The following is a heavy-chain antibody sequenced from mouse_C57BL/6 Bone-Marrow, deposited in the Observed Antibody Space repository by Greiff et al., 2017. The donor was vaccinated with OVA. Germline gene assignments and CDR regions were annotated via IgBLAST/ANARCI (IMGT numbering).Heavy chain of an antibody. J-gene: IGHJ3*01. CDR1: GYTFTSYW. Sequence: VQLQQPGAELVKPGASVKMSCKASGYTFTSYWITWVKQRPGQGLEWIGDIYPGSGSTNYNEKFKSKATLTVDTSSSTAYMQLSSLTSEVSAVYYCAREEGQLRPFAYGGQGTLVTVSA. CDR2: IYPGSGST. V-gene: IGHV1-55*01. D-gene: IGHD3-2*02. CDR3: AREEGQLRPFAY.